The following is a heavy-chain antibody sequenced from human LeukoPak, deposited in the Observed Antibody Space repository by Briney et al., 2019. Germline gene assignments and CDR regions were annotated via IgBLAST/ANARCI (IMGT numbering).Heavy chain of an antibody. V-gene: IGHV1-18*01. D-gene: IGHD4/OR15-4a*01. Sequence: ASVKDSCKASGYTFTSYGISWVRQAPGQGLEWMGWISAYNGNRNYAQKLQGRVTMTTDTSTSTAYMELRSLRSDDTAVYYCAREGTLGGRPADYEYYYYYGMDVWGQGTTVTVSS. CDR1: GYTFTSYG. J-gene: IGHJ6*02. CDR2: ISAYNGNR. CDR3: AREGTLGGRPADYEYYYYYGMDV.